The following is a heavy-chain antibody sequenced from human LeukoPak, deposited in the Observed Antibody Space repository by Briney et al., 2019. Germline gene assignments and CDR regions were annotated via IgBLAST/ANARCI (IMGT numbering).Heavy chain of an antibody. J-gene: IGHJ4*02. CDR3: AKDLTAAGPRMGAPGN. CDR2: ISWNSGSI. V-gene: IGHV3-9*01. Sequence: PGGSLRLSCAASGFTFDDYAMHWVRQAPGKGLEWVSGISWNSGSIGYADSVKGRFTISRDNAKNSLYLQMNSLRAEDTALYYCAKDLTAAGPRMGAPGNWGQGTLVTVSS. D-gene: IGHD6-13*01. CDR1: GFTFDDYA.